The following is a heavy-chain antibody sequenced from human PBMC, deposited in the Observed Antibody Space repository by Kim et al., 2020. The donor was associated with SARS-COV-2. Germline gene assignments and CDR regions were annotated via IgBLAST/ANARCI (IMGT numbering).Heavy chain of an antibody. CDR2: ISYDGSNK. CDR3: ARARSSGSEDAFDI. J-gene: IGHJ3*02. D-gene: IGHD1-26*01. Sequence: LEWVAVISYDGSNKYYADSVKGRFTISRDNSKNTLYLQMNSLRAEDTAVYYCARARSSGSEDAFDIWGQGTMVTVSS. V-gene: IGHV3-30-3*01.